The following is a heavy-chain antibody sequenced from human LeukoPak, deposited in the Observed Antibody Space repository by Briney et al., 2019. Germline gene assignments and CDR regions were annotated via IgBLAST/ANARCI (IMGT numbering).Heavy chain of an antibody. D-gene: IGHD2-15*01. CDR1: GFTFSSYS. CDR2: ISSSSSYI. V-gene: IGHV3-21*01. J-gene: IGHJ5*02. CDR3: ARDHIQGVAVAATVWFDP. Sequence: GGSLRLSCAASGFTFSSYSMNWVRQAPGKGLEWVSSISSSSSYIYYADSVKGRFTISRDNAKNSLYLQMNSLRAEDAAVYYCARDHIQGVAVAATVWFDPWGQGTLVTVSS.